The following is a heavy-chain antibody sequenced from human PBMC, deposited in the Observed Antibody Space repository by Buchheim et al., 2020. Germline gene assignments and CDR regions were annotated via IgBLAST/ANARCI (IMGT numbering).Heavy chain of an antibody. CDR3: ARSSIAATGSVWNFDL. D-gene: IGHD6-6*01. V-gene: IGHV4-30-4*01. CDR2: ISYTGSS. J-gene: IGHJ2*01. Sequence: QVQLQESGPGLVKPSQTLSLTCTVSGGSIGSGDFYWSWIRQTPGKGLEWIGYISYTGSSYYTPSHNSRVSISEDTSKNKFFLKLSSVTAADTAVFFCARSSIAATGSVWNFDLWGRGT. CDR1: GGSIGSGDFY.